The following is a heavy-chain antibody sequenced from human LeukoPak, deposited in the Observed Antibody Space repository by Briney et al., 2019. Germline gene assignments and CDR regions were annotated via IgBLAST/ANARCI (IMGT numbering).Heavy chain of an antibody. CDR3: AKNYGDYAGYYYGMDV. D-gene: IGHD4-17*01. Sequence: GGSLRLSCAASGFTFSRYWMDWVRQAPGKGLEWVANIKEDGNEKYYVDSVKGRFTISRDNAKNSLYLQMNSLRAEDTAVYYCAKNYGDYAGYYYGMDVWGQGTSVTVYS. CDR1: GFTFSRYW. V-gene: IGHV3-7*01. CDR2: IKEDGNEK. J-gene: IGHJ6*02.